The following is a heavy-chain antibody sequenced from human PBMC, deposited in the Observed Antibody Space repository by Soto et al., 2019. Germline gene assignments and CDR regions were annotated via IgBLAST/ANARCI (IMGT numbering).Heavy chain of an antibody. V-gene: IGHV4-39*01. CDR1: GGSISSSSYY. CDR3: ARRAYDILTGPNWFDP. CDR2: IYYSGST. D-gene: IGHD3-9*01. J-gene: IGHJ5*02. Sequence: QLQLQESGPGLVKPSETLSLTCTVSGGSISSSSYYWGWIRQPPGKGLEWIGSIYYSGSTYYNPSLKSRVTISVDTSKNQFSLKLSSVTAADTAVYYCARRAYDILTGPNWFDPWGQGTLVTVSS.